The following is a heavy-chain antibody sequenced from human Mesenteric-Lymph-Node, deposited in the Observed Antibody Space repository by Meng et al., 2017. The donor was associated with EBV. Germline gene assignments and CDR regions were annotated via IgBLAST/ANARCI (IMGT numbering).Heavy chain of an antibody. J-gene: IGHJ4*02. CDR2: IRPNSGAT. Sequence: QERLVEAGAEVKKPGASVRVSCKTSGHIFTDYYIHWVRQGPGRGLEWMGRIRPNSGATHYAQTFEDRVTMTRDTSISTVYMELSRLRSDDTAIYYCATFFGLWPDHWGQGALVTVSS. CDR1: GHIFTDYY. D-gene: IGHD4/OR15-4a*01. CDR3: ATFFGLWPDH. V-gene: IGHV1-2*06.